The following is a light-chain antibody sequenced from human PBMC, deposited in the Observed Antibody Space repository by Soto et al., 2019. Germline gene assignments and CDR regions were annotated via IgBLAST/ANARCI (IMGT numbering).Light chain of an antibody. Sequence: QSVLTQPASVSGSPGQSITISCTGSSSDVGSYNLVSWYQHHPGEAPKLMIYEGSKRPSGVSTPFSGSNSGNTASLTISRLQVEDEADYYCCSYACSSTYVVGTGTTVTVL. CDR3: CSYACSSTYV. J-gene: IGLJ1*01. CDR2: EGS. V-gene: IGLV2-23*01. CDR1: SSDVGSYNL.